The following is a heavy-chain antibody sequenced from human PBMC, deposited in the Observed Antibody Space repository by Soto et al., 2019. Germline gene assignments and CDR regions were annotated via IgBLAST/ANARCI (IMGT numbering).Heavy chain of an antibody. J-gene: IGHJ6*02. CDR1: GYTFTGYY. Sequence: QVQLVQSGTEVKMPGDSVKVSCKASGYTFTGYYVHWVRQAPGQGLEWMGWINPNSGDTYLAQRFLGRVTMNRDTSIGTAYMELRGLTSDDTAEYYCAKGGAIVAAGTRVYLYNAMDVWGQGTTVTVSS. CDR2: INPNSGDT. CDR3: AKGGAIVAAGTRVYLYNAMDV. D-gene: IGHD1-26*01. V-gene: IGHV1-2*02.